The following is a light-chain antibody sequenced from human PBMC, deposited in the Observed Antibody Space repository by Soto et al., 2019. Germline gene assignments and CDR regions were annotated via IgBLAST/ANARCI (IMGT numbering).Light chain of an antibody. CDR2: DAS. Sequence: EGVLTQSPATLSLSLGERATLSCRASRSITTYLAWYQQKRGQAPRLLNYDASKRATGIPTRFSGSGFGTDFTLTISNLEAGDSAIYYCQQRSNWPPLYTFGQGTRLEIK. V-gene: IGKV3-11*01. CDR3: QQRSNWPPLYT. CDR1: RSITTY. J-gene: IGKJ2*01.